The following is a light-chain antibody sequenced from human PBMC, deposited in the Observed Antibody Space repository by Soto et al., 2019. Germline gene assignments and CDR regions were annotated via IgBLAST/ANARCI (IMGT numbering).Light chain of an antibody. CDR1: QSVSSY. Sequence: IVLTQSPATLSLSPGERATLSCRASQSVSSYLAWYQHKPGQAPRLLIYDASNRATVIPARFSGSGSGTDFSLPFSSLEPEDFALYYCQQRSNWPSFGQGTRLEIK. V-gene: IGKV3-11*01. J-gene: IGKJ5*01. CDR3: QQRSNWPS. CDR2: DAS.